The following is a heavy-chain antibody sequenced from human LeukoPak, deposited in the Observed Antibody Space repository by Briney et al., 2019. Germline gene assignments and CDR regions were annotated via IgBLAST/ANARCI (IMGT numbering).Heavy chain of an antibody. CDR3: ARGRSSSSWYYFDY. CDR2: INTDGSST. Sequence: GGSLRLSCAASGFTFSGYRMHWVRQAPGRGLVWVSHINTDGSSTTYADSVKGRFTTSRDNAKNTPYLQMNSLRAEDTAVYYCARGRSSSSWYYFDYWGQGTLVTVSS. J-gene: IGHJ4*02. CDR1: GFTFSGYR. V-gene: IGHV3-74*01. D-gene: IGHD6-13*01.